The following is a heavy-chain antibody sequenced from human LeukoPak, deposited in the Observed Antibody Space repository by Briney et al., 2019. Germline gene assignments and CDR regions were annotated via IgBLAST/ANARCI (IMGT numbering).Heavy chain of an antibody. CDR3: ATARVCNGGACYSEH. Sequence: PGESLKISFKGSGYSFTTSWIAWGRPRPGKGAGWRGIIYPGDSDTRYSPSFQGQVTISVDKSINTAYLQWNRLKASDTAMYYCATARVCNGGACYSEHWGEGTLVPVS. J-gene: IGHJ1*01. CDR2: IYPGDSDT. CDR1: GYSFTTSW. D-gene: IGHD2-15*01. V-gene: IGHV5-51*01.